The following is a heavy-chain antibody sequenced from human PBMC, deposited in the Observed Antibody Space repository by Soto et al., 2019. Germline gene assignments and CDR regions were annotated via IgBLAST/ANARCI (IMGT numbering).Heavy chain of an antibody. V-gene: IGHV3-66*01. J-gene: IGHJ3*02. CDR1: GFTVSSNY. Sequence: EVPLVESGGGLVQPGGSLRLSCAVSGFTVSSNYMNWVRQAPGKGLEWVSIIYGNNSTYYADSVKGRFTISRDISLNTLFLQMNRLRVEDTAVYYCARDLGYYDSSNYYHSAGAFDIWGQGTMVTVSS. D-gene: IGHD3-22*01. CDR2: IYGNNST. CDR3: ARDLGYYDSSNYYHSAGAFDI.